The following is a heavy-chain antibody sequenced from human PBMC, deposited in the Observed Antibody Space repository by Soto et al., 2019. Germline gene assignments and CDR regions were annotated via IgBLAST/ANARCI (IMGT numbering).Heavy chain of an antibody. CDR3: AKETLDHRGSSFFSSWYFDL. CDR2: IIPILGRA. D-gene: IGHD6-6*01. CDR1: GYTFTSYG. V-gene: IGHV1-69*04. J-gene: IGHJ2*01. Sequence: SVKVSCKASGYTFTSYGISWVRQAPGQGLEWMGRIIPILGRANYAQKFQGRVTITADNSKNTLYLQMNSLRVEDTAVYYCAKETLDHRGSSFFSSWYFDLWGRGTLVTVSS.